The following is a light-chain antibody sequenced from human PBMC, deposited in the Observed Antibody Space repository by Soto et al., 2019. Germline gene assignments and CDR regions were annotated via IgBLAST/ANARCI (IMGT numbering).Light chain of an antibody. CDR2: DVS. J-gene: IGKJ1*01. V-gene: IGKV1-12*01. CDR1: QGIYNW. CDR3: QQYKDSMWT. Sequence: DIQMSQSPSSVSASVGDRVTITCRASQGIYNWLAWYQQKPGKAPNLLISDVSSLERGVPSRFSGSGSATEFTLTISGLQPDDFATYYCQQYKDSMWTFGQGTKVDIK.